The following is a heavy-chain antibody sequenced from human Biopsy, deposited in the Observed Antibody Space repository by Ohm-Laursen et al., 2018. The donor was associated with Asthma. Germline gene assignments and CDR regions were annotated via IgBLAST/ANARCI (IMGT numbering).Heavy chain of an antibody. CDR2: IFYSGAT. CDR3: ARGTIVAGIDY. CDR1: GGSVSSGKYY. D-gene: IGHD5-12*01. V-gene: IGHV4-61*01. J-gene: IGHJ4*02. Sequence: SDTLSLTCTVSGGSVSSGKYYWSWIRQPPGKGLEWIAYIFYSGATNYNPALKSRVAQSIDTSKNQFSLRLNSLSAADTAVYYCARGTIVAGIDYWGRGTLVTVSS.